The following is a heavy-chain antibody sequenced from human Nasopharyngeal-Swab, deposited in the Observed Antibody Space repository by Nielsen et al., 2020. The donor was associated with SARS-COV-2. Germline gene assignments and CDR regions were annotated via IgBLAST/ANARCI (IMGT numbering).Heavy chain of an antibody. CDR2: INADGSST. CDR3: TRLTYYYDSSSGG. J-gene: IGHJ4*02. CDR1: GFTFGNYW. D-gene: IGHD3-22*01. Sequence: GESLKISCAASGFTFGNYWMHWVRQVPGKGLVWVSHINADGSSTTYADSVKGRFTISRDNAKNTLYLHMDNLRAEDTAVYYCTRLTYYYDSSSGGWGQGTLVTVSS. V-gene: IGHV3-74*01.